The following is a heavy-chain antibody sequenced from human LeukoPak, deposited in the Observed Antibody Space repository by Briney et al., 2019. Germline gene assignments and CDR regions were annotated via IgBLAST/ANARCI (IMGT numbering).Heavy chain of an antibody. J-gene: IGHJ4*02. CDR3: ASFYYDPTGH. V-gene: IGHV3-74*01. Sequence: GRSLRLSCVASGFTFSRDWMHWVRQAPGKGLVWVSRISGDGRSTSYADSVKGRFIISRDNAKKTLYLQMNSLRAEDTAVYYCASFYYDPTGHWGQGTLVTVSS. CDR2: ISGDGRST. D-gene: IGHD3-22*01. CDR1: GFTFSRDW.